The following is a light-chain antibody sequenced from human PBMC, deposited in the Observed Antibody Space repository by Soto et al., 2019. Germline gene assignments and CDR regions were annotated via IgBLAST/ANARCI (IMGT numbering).Light chain of an antibody. CDR2: DVN. CDR3: CSYAGSYTWM. CDR1: SSDVGGYIF. J-gene: IGLJ3*02. Sequence: QSALTQPHSVSGSPGQSVTISCTGTSSDVGGYIFVSWNQQRPGKAPKLMIYDVNKRPSGVPDRFSGSKSGNTASLTISGLQAEDEADYFCCSYAGSYTWMFGGGTKVTVL. V-gene: IGLV2-11*01.